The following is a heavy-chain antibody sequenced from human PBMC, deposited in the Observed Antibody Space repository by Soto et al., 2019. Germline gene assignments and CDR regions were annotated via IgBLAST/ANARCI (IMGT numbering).Heavy chain of an antibody. D-gene: IGHD2-2*02. CDR1: GYTFTLFG. Sequence: QVQLVQSGAEVKKPGASVKVSCTTSGYTFTLFGITWVRQAPGQGLEWMGWISPYNGDTKYAEKLEGRVTLTTDTSTDTAYMARTSLTSDDTAEYYCARGGKYRYFDYWVQGTLVTVSS. CDR3: ARGGKYRYFDY. CDR2: ISPYNGDT. J-gene: IGHJ4*02. V-gene: IGHV1-18*01.